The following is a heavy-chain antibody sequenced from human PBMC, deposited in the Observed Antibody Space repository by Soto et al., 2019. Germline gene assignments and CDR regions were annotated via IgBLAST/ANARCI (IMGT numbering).Heavy chain of an antibody. V-gene: IGHV3-33*01. D-gene: IGHD6-13*01. CDR2: IWDDGSNK. CDR3: AREVFRKQQLLSRLCWFDS. J-gene: IGHJ5*01. CDR1: GCTFSSYG. Sequence: PEGSLRLSCAASGCTFSSYGMHWFRQAPGKCLEWVAGIWDDGSNKYYADSVKGRFTISRDNSKTTLYLQMNSLRAEDPVVYYCAREVFRKQQLLSRLCWFDSWGKGTLVIVSS.